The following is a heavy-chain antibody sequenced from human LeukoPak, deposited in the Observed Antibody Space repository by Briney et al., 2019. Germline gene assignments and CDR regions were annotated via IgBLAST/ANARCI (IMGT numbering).Heavy chain of an antibody. Sequence: GGSLRLSCAASGFTFSSYGMHWVRQAPGKGLEWVAVISYDGSNKYYADSVKGRFTISRDNSKNTLYLQMNSLRAGDTAVYYCTKGRLQYFDWLFSYYYYGMDVWGQGTTVTVSS. CDR2: ISYDGSNK. CDR3: TKGRLQYFDWLFSYYYYGMDV. CDR1: GFTFSSYG. V-gene: IGHV3-30*18. J-gene: IGHJ6*02. D-gene: IGHD3-9*01.